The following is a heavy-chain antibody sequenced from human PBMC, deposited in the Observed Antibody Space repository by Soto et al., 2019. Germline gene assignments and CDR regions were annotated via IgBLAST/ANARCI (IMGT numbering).Heavy chain of an antibody. V-gene: IGHV3-23*01. CDR3: AQGVLGYCTSTSCHAYWFDP. J-gene: IGHJ5*02. CDR1: GFTFSSYA. D-gene: IGHD2-2*01. CDR2: ISGSGDST. Sequence: EVQLLESGGGLVQPGGSLRLSCAASGFTFSSYAMSWVRQAPGKGLEWVSAISGSGDSTYYADSVKGRFTISRDNSMHTLYLQMNSLRDEDTAVYYCAQGVLGYCTSTSCHAYWFDPWGQGTLVTVSS.